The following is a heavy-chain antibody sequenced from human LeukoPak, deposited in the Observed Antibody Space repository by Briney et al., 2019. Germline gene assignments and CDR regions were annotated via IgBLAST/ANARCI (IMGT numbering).Heavy chain of an antibody. CDR3: ARASGYFDYIWRSYRYDY. D-gene: IGHD3-16*02. V-gene: IGHV4-61*08. Sequence: PSETLSLTCTVSGGSISSGDYYWSWIRQPPGKGLEWIGYIYYSGSTNYNPSLKSRVTISLDTSKNQFSLKLSSVTAADTAVYYCARASGYFDYIWRSYRYDYWGQGTLVTVSS. J-gene: IGHJ4*02. CDR1: GGSISSGDYY. CDR2: IYYSGST.